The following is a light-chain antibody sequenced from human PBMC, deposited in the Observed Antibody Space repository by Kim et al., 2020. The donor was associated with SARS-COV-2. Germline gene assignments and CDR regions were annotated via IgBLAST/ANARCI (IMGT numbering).Light chain of an antibody. CDR2: DAS. J-gene: IGKJ2*01. CDR3: QQYDNLPYT. CDR1: QDISNY. Sequence: DIQMTQSPSSLSASVGDRVTITCQASQDISNYLNWYPQKPGKAHKLLIYDASNLETGVPSRFSGSGSGTDFTFTISSLQPEDIATYYCQQYDNLPYTFGQGTKLEI. V-gene: IGKV1-33*01.